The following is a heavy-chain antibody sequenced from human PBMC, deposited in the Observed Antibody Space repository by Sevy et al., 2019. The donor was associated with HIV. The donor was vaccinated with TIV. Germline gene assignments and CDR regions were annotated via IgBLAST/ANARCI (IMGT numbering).Heavy chain of an antibody. CDR2: IKSKTDGGTT. J-gene: IGHJ4*02. Sequence: GGSLRLSCAASGFTFNNAWMSWVRQAPGKGLEWVGRIKSKTDGGTTDYAAPVKGRFTISRDDSKNTLLLEMNSLQSEDTAVYYSATDRDYGDYAGDFESWGQGTLVTVSS. CDR1: GFTFNNAW. CDR3: ATDRDYGDYAGDFES. V-gene: IGHV3-15*01. D-gene: IGHD4-17*01.